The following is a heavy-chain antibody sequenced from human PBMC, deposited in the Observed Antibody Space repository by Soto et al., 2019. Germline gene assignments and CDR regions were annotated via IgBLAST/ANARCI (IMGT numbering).Heavy chain of an antibody. CDR1: GFTFSSDW. CDR3: ARAIAAADGSEYFQH. Sequence: HPGGSLRLSCAASGFTFSSDWMSWVRQAPGKGLEWVANIKQDGSEKYYGDSVKGRFTISRDNAKNSLYLQMNSLRAEDTAVYYCARAIAAADGSEYFQHWGQGT. CDR2: IKQDGSEK. D-gene: IGHD6-13*01. V-gene: IGHV3-7*04. J-gene: IGHJ1*01.